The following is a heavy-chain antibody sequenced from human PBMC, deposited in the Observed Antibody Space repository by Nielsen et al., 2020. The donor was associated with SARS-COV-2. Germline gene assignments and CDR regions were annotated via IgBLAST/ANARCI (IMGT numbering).Heavy chain of an antibody. V-gene: IGHV4-31*03. CDR2: IYYSGST. D-gene: IGHD3-22*01. CDR3: ARARITMIVVVNAFDI. J-gene: IGHJ3*02. CDR1: GGSISSGGYY. Sequence: SETLSLTCTVSGGSISSGGYYWSWIRQHPGKGLEWIGYIYYSGSTYYNPSLKSRVTISLDTSKNQFFLKLSSVTAADRAVYYCARARITMIVVVNAFDIWGQGTMVTVSS.